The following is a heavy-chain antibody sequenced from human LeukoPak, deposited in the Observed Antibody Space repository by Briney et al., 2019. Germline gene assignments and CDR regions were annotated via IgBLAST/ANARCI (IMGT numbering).Heavy chain of an antibody. CDR1: GYTFTSYG. CDR2: ISAYNGNT. J-gene: IGHJ3*02. Sequence: ASAKVSCKASGYTFTSYGISWVRQAPGQGLEWMGWISAYNGNTNYAQKLQGRVTMTTDTSTSTAYMELRSLRSDDTAVYYCAREAMVRGIQFIYGPNDAFDIWGQGTMVTVSS. CDR3: AREAMVRGIQFIYGPNDAFDI. D-gene: IGHD3-10*01. V-gene: IGHV1-18*01.